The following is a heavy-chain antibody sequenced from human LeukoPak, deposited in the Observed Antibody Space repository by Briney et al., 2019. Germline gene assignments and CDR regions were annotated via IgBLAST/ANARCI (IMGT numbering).Heavy chain of an antibody. D-gene: IGHD3-3*01. J-gene: IGHJ4*02. CDR1: GFTYSDYY. CDR2: IYYSGTT. CDR3: ASHAPNSNFWSGYFNY. V-gene: IGHV4-59*05. Sequence: PGGSLRLSCAASGFTYSDYYMSWIRQAPGKGLEWIGSIYYSGTTYYNPSLKSRVTVSVDTSKNQFSLNLSSVTASDTAVYFCASHAPNSNFWSGYFNYWGQGTLVTVSS.